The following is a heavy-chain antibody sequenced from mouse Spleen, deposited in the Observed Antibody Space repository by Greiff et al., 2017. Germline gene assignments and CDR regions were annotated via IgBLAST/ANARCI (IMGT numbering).Heavy chain of an antibody. J-gene: IGHJ3*01. V-gene: IGHV5-4*02. D-gene: IGHD1-2*01. CDR1: GFTFSDYY. Sequence: EVKVVESGGGLVKPGGSLKLSCAASGFTFSDYYMYWVRQTPEKRLEWVATISDGGSYTYYPDSVKGRFTISRDNAKNNLYLQMSSLKSEDTAMYYCARASGYGPWFAYWGQGTLVTVSA. CDR2: ISDGGSYT. CDR3: ARASGYGPWFAY.